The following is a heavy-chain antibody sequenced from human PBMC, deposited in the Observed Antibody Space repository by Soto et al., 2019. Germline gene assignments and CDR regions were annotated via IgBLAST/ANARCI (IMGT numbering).Heavy chain of an antibody. CDR3: ARGSVDYNFWSGYYSRFYYFDF. J-gene: IGHJ4*02. CDR1: GGSFSGYY. D-gene: IGHD3-3*01. CDR2: INHSGIT. Sequence: QVHLQQWGAGLLKSSETLSLTCAVYGGSFSGYYWSWIRQPPGKGLEWIGEINHSGITNYNPSLTSRVTISVDPSKNQFSLNLTSMTAADTAVYYCARGSVDYNFWSGYYSRFYYFDFWGQGTLVTVSS. V-gene: IGHV4-34*01.